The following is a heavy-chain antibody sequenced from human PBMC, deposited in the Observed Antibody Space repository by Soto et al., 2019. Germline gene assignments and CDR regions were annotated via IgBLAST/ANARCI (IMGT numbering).Heavy chain of an antibody. J-gene: IGHJ3*02. V-gene: IGHV4-61*01. D-gene: IGHD2-21*02. Sequence: SETLSLTCSVSGASVSSGSHYWSWIRQSPGKGLEWIGFIYYSGSTNYNPSLKSRVTISVDTSKNQISLRLTSVTAADTAMYYCARLQYTVVTPIDMWGQGTMVTVSS. CDR3: ARLQYTVVTPIDM. CDR1: GASVSSGSHY. CDR2: IYYSGST.